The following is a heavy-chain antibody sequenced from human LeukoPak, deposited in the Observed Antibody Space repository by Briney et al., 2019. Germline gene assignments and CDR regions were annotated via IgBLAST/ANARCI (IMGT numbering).Heavy chain of an antibody. V-gene: IGHV3-7*03. J-gene: IGHJ4*02. CDR1: GFTFSSYW. CDR2: IKQDGSEK. Sequence: GGSLRLSCAASGFTFSSYWVSWVRQAPGKGLEWVANIKQDGSEKYYVDSVKGRFTISRDNSKNTLYLQMNSLRAEDTAVYYCAKDQGPVVAATPDYWGQGTLVTVSS. CDR3: AKDQGPVVAATPDY. D-gene: IGHD2-15*01.